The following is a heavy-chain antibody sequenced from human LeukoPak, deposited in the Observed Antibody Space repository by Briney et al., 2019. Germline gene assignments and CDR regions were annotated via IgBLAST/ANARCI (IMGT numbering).Heavy chain of an antibody. CDR1: GGTFSSYA. CDR3: ARQGYCSSTSCYGGGYYYYGMDV. CDR2: IIPIFGTA. D-gene: IGHD2-2*01. Sequence: SVKVSCKASGGTFSSYAISWVRQAPGQGLEWMGGIIPIFGTANYAQKFRGRVTITADESTSTAYMELSSLRSEDTAVYYCARQGYCSSTSCYGGGYYYYGMDVWGKGTTVTVSS. J-gene: IGHJ6*04. V-gene: IGHV1-69*01.